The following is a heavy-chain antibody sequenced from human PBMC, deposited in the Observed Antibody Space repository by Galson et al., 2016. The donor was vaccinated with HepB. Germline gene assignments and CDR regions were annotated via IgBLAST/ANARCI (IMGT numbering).Heavy chain of an antibody. CDR2: INPNSDGT. J-gene: IGHJ2*01. V-gene: IGHV1-2*04. Sequence: SVKVSCKASGYTFTGYYMHWVRQAPGQGPEWMGWINPNSDGTNYAQKFQGWVTMTRDTSISTAYMELSRLRSDDTAVYYCARSTGFFWYFDLWGRGTLVTVSS. CDR3: ARSTGFFWYFDL. D-gene: IGHD4-17*01. CDR1: GYTFTGYY.